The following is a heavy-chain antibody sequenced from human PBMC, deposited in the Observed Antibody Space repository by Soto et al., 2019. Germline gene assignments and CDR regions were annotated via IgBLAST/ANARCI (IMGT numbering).Heavy chain of an antibody. CDR1: GGTFSSYA. D-gene: IGHD1-7*01. J-gene: IGHJ6*02. CDR3: ASRTGTTRYYYYGMDV. CDR2: IIPIFGTA. V-gene: IGHV1-69*12. Sequence: QVQLVQSGAEVKKPGSSVKVSCKASGGTFSSYAISWVRQAPGQGLEWMGGIIPIFGTANYAQKFQGRVTITADEXTXIAYMELSSLRSEDTAVYYCASRTGTTRYYYYGMDVWGQGTTVTVSS.